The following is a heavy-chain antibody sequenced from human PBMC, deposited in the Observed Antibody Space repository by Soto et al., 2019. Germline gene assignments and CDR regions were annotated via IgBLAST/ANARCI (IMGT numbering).Heavy chain of an antibody. D-gene: IGHD2-21*01. CDR1: GGCICGWF. Sequence: VVGGGCICGWFWSRFRKTPGMALEWIGEINHLGSINYNPSLKSRVTMSVDTSKNQFSLTLNSVTAADTATYYCARGGISHWAYFYYMDVWDRGTTVTVSS. J-gene: IGHJ6*03. V-gene: IGHV4-34*01. CDR2: INHLGSI. CDR3: ARGGISHWAYFYYMDV.